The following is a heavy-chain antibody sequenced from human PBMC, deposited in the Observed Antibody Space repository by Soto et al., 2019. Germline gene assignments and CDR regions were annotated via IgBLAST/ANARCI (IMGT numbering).Heavy chain of an antibody. CDR2: MIPNSGNT. Sequence: ASVKVSCKASGYTFTSYDINWVRQAPGQGLEWMGWMIPNSGNTGYAQKFQGRVTMARNNSISTAYMELSSLRCEDTAVYYCASFQGRYYEFWSGYPHDGMDVWGQGTTVTVSS. J-gene: IGHJ6*02. CDR3: ASFQGRYYEFWSGYPHDGMDV. D-gene: IGHD3-3*01. CDR1: GYTFTSYD. V-gene: IGHV1-8*01.